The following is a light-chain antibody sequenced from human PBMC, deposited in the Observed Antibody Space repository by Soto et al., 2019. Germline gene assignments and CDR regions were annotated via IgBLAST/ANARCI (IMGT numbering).Light chain of an antibody. J-gene: IGKJ2*01. CDR3: QQYGSSQYT. Sequence: EIVLTQSPGTLSLSPGERATLSCRASQSVSSSYLAWYQQKPGQAPRLLIYGASSRATGIPDRFSGSGSGPDFTLTISRMEPEEFAVYYCQQYGSSQYTFGQGTKLEIK. V-gene: IGKV3-20*01. CDR2: GAS. CDR1: QSVSSSY.